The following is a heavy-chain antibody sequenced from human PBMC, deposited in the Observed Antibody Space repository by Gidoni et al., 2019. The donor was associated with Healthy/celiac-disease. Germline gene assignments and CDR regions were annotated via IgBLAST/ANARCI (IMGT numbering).Heavy chain of an antibody. Sequence: QLQLQESGPGLVKPSETLSLPCTVSGGSISSSSYYWGWIRQPPGKGLEWIGSIYYSGSTYYNPSLKSRVTISVDTSKNQFSLKLSSVTAADTAVYYCASKSSWYVADYWGQGTLVTVSS. D-gene: IGHD6-13*01. CDR1: GGSISSSSYY. CDR2: IYYSGST. CDR3: ASKSSWYVADY. V-gene: IGHV4-39*01. J-gene: IGHJ4*02.